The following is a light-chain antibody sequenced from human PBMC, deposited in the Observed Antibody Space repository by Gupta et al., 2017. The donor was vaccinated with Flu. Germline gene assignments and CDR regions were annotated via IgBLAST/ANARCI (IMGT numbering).Light chain of an antibody. J-gene: IGKJ5*01. CDR1: QSVSNNY. Sequence: TLSVSPGEGATLSCRARQSVSNNYLAWYKQKPGQAPRLLIYGTANSFTAIPDRSSGSGSGTDFSLSISRLEPEDFTVYYCQHQCSSHPTTFGQGTRLEIK. V-gene: IGKV3-20*01. CDR2: GTA. CDR3: QHQCSSHPTT.